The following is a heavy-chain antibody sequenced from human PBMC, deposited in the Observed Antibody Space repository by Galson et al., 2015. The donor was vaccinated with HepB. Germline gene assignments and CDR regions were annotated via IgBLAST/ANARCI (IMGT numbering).Heavy chain of an antibody. CDR2: IFYNGNT. CDR3: ARGLMYGSGSYPYH. CDR1: GASISHYS. D-gene: IGHD3-10*01. Sequence: QVQLQESGPGLVKPSETLSLTCSVSGASISHYSLNWIRQSPGKGLEWLGYIFYNGNTNYNPSLKSRLTISVDTSKNQFSLSLSSVTAADTAVYYCARGLMYGSGSYPYHWGQGTRVTVSS. J-gene: IGHJ4*02. V-gene: IGHV4-59*01.